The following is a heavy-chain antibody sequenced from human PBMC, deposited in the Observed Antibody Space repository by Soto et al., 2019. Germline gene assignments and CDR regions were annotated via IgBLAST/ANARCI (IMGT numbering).Heavy chain of an antibody. Sequence: EVQLVESGGGLVQPGGSLRLSCAASGFTFSSYSMNWVRQAPGKGLEWVSYISSSTIYYADSVKGRFTISRDNAKNSLYLQMNSLRAEDTAVYYCAREADFLNWFDPWGQGTLVTVSS. J-gene: IGHJ5*02. CDR3: AREADFLNWFDP. D-gene: IGHD3-3*01. CDR1: GFTFSSYS. V-gene: IGHV3-48*01. CDR2: ISSSTI.